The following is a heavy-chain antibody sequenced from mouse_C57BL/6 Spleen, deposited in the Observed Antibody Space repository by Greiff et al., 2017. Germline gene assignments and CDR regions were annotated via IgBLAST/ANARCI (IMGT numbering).Heavy chain of an antibody. Sequence: QVQLQQSGAELVKPGASVKLSCKASGYTFTSYWMQWVKQRPGQGLEWIGEIDPSDSYTNYNQKFKGKATLTVDTSSSTAYMQLSSLTSEDSAVYYCARWDYGSSYWFAYWGQGTLVTVSA. D-gene: IGHD1-1*01. V-gene: IGHV1-50*01. J-gene: IGHJ3*01. CDR3: ARWDYGSSYWFAY. CDR1: GYTFTSYW. CDR2: IDPSDSYT.